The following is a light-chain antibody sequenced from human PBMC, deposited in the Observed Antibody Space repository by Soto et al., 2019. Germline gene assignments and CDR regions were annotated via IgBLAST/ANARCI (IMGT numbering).Light chain of an antibody. J-gene: IGLJ1*01. Sequence: QSVLTQPASVSGSPGQSITISCTGTSSDIGSYNYVAWYQQFPGKTPKLIIYEVRNRPSGVSFRFSGSKSGNTASLTISGLQAEDEADYYCISYSGSDTSYVFGTGTRSPS. CDR2: EVR. CDR1: SSDIGSYNY. V-gene: IGLV2-14*01. CDR3: ISYSGSDTSYV.